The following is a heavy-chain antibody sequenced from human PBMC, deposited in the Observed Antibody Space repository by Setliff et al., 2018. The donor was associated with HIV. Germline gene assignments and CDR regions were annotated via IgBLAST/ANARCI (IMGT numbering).Heavy chain of an antibody. CDR2: MYHTGST. V-gene: IGHV4-38-2*01. Sequence: SETLSLTCAVSGYSISSGCYWGWIRQPPGKGLEWIGSMYHTGSTYCSPSLNSRFTISVDTSKNQFSLKLRSVTAADTAVYYCARQPLYNDYDWRSYYFDYWGQGSLVTVSS. J-gene: IGHJ4*02. D-gene: IGHD5-12*01. CDR1: GYSISSGCY. CDR3: ARQPLYNDYDWRSYYFDY.